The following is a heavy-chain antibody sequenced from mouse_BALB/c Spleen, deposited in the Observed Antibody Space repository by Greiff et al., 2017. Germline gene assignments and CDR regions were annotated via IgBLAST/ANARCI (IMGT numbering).Heavy chain of an antibody. CDR3: TRFGSPAWFAY. CDR1: GYTFTSYY. J-gene: IGHJ3*01. V-gene: IGHV1S81*02. CDR2: INPSNGGT. Sequence: QVQLQQSGAELVKPGASVKLSCKASGYTFTSYYMYWVKQRPGQGLEWIGEINPSNGGTNFNEKFKSKATLTVDKSSSTAYMQLSSLTSEDSAVYYCTRFGSPAWFAYWGQGTLVTVSA. D-gene: IGHD1-1*02.